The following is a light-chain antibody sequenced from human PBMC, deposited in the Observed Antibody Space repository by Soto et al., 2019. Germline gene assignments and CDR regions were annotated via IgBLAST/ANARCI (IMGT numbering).Light chain of an antibody. J-gene: IGLJ1*01. CDR1: SSNIGAGYD. CDR2: GNT. CDR3: QSHDSSLQASV. V-gene: IGLV1-40*01. Sequence: QSVLTQPPSVSGAPGQRVTISCTGSSSNIGAGYDVHWYLQLPGTAPKLLIYGNTNRPSGVPDRFSGSKSGSSASLAITGLQAEDEADYYCQSHDSSLQASVFGTGTKLTVL.